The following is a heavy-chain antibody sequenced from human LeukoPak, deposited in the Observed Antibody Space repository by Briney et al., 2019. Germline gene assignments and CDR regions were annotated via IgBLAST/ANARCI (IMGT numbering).Heavy chain of an antibody. V-gene: IGHV1-69*13. CDR3: ARAEYSSKDFDY. Sequence: ASVKVSCKASGGTFSSYAISWVRQAPGQGLEWMGGIIPIFGTANYAQKFQGRATITADESTSTAYMELSSLRSEDTAVYYCARAEYSSKDFDYWGQGTLVTVSS. CDR2: IIPIFGTA. D-gene: IGHD6-6*01. J-gene: IGHJ4*02. CDR1: GGTFSSYA.